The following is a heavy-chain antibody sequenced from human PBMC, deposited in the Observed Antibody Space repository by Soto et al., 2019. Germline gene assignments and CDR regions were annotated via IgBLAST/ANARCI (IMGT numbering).Heavy chain of an antibody. CDR3: ARGRRGYSYGYVRYGMDV. CDR1: GLSFSIYS. V-gene: IGHV3-30-3*01. J-gene: IGHJ6*02. Sequence: PXVCLRLSCASCGLSFSIYSMHWVRQAPGKGLEWVAVISYDGSNKYYADSVKGRFTISRDNSENTLYLQMNSLRAEDTAVYYCARGRRGYSYGYVRYGMDVWGQGTTVTVSS. D-gene: IGHD5-18*01. CDR2: ISYDGSNK.